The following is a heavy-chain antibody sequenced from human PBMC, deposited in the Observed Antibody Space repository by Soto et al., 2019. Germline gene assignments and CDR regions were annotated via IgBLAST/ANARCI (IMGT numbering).Heavy chain of an antibody. CDR2: ISGSGDST. V-gene: IGHV3-23*01. CDR1: GFTFSNFG. D-gene: IGHD3-16*01. J-gene: IGHJ4*02. CDR3: ANEPNYALPVTGEFDY. Sequence: EVQLLESGGGLVRPGGSRRLSCTASGFTFSNFGLTWVRQVSGKGLEWVSAISGSGDSTFYANSVKGRFTISRDNSKNTLYLQMNSLRVEDTGVYYCANEPNYALPVTGEFDYWGQGTLVTVSS.